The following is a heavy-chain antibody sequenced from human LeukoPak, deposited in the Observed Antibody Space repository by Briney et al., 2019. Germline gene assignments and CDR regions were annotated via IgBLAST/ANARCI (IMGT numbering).Heavy chain of an antibody. CDR3: ARGRGDCSGGSCYAGD. Sequence: PSETLSLTCTVSGGSISSYYWSWIRQPPGKGLEWIGYIYYSGSTNYNPSLKSRVTISVDTSKNQFSLKLSSVTAADTAVYYCARGRGDCSGGSCYAGDWGQGTLVTVSS. CDR2: IYYSGST. D-gene: IGHD2-15*01. CDR1: GGSISSYY. J-gene: IGHJ4*02. V-gene: IGHV4-59*12.